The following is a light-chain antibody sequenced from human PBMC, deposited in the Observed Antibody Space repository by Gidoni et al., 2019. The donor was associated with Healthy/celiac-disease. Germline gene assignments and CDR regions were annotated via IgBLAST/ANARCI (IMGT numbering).Light chain of an antibody. CDR1: KLGNKY. CDR3: QAWDSSTAVV. V-gene: IGLV3-1*01. CDR2: EDN. J-gene: IGLJ2*01. Sequence: SYEVTQPPSVSLSPGQTAIIPRSGDKLGNKYACWYQQKPGQSPMLVIYEDNKRPSGTPERFSGSNSGNTATLTISGTQSMDEADYYCQAWDSSTAVVFGGGTKLTVL.